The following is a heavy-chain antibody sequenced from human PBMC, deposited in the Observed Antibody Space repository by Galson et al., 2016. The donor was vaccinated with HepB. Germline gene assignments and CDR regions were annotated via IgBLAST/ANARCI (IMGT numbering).Heavy chain of an antibody. Sequence: SLRLSCAASGFIFGDYYMSWIRQAPGKGLEWISYIAGGSTTVYHADSVKGRFTVSRDNAENSLYLQMNSLRAEDTAVYYCARPSSSSWAFDYWGQGTLVTVSS. D-gene: IGHD6-6*01. J-gene: IGHJ4*02. CDR2: IAGGSTTV. V-gene: IGHV3-11*04. CDR3: ARPSSSSWAFDY. CDR1: GFIFGDYY.